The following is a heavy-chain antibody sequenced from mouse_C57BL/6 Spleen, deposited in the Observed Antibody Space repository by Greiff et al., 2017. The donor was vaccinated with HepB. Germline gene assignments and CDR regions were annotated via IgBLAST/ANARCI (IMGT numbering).Heavy chain of an antibody. V-gene: IGHV1-66*01. CDR1: GYSFTSYY. D-gene: IGHD2-4*01. CDR2: IYPGSGNT. J-gene: IGHJ1*03. CDR3: ARRDYDGYFDV. Sequence: VQLQQSGPELVKPGASVKISCKASGYSFTSYYIHWVKQRPAQGLEWIGWIYPGSGNTKYNEKFKGKATLTADASSSTAYMQLSSLTSEDSAVYYCARRDYDGYFDVWGTGTTVTVSS.